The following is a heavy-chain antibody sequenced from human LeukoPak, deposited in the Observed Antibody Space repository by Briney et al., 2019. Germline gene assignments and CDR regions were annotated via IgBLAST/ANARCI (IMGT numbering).Heavy chain of an antibody. CDR2: IYYSGNT. J-gene: IGHJ4*02. CDR3: ARRGTVTTERFDY. D-gene: IGHD4-11*01. V-gene: IGHV4-31*03. Sequence: PSETLSLTCTVSGGSISSAGYYWSWIRQHPGKGLEWIGYIYYSGNTYYNPSLKSRVTISVDTSKNQFSLKLSSVTAADTAVYYCARRGTVTTERFDYWGQGTLVTVSS. CDR1: GGSISSAGYY.